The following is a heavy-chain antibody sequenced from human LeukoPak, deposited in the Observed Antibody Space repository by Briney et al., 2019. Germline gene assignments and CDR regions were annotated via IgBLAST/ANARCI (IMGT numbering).Heavy chain of an antibody. CDR2: IYSGGRT. Sequence: GGSLRLSCEASGFTFSSYAMSWARHAPGRGREGVSVIYSGGRTKYADSVKGRFTISRDNSKNTLYLQMNSLRAEDTAVYYCARGEGLFDYWGQGTLVTVSS. CDR3: ARGEGLFDY. J-gene: IGHJ4*02. V-gene: IGHV3-53*01. CDR1: GFTFSSYA.